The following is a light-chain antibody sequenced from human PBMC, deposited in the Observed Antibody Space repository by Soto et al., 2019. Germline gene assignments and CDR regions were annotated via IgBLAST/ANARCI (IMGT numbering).Light chain of an antibody. Sequence: DIQMTQSPSTLSASVGDRVTITCRASQSISSWLAWYQQKPGKAPKLLIYDASSLESGVPSRFSGSGSGTEFTLTITSLQPDDFATYYCQPYNSYPWTFGQGTKVDSK. CDR3: QPYNSYPWT. V-gene: IGKV1-5*01. CDR2: DAS. J-gene: IGKJ1*01. CDR1: QSISSW.